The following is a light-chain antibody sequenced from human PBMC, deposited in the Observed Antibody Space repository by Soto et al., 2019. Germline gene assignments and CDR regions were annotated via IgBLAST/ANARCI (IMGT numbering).Light chain of an antibody. J-gene: IGKJ1*01. CDR1: QDIGTW. V-gene: IGKV1-5*03. Sequence: DIQMTQSPSTLSASVGDRVTIPCRASQDIGTWLAWYQQKPEKAPKVLIYRASHLESGVPSRFSASGSGTEFSLTINSLQADDFATYYCQQYHIYSWTFGQGTKVDIK. CDR3: QQYHIYSWT. CDR2: RAS.